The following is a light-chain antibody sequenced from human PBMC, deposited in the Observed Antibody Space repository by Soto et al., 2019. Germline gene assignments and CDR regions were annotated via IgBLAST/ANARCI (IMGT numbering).Light chain of an antibody. V-gene: IGKV3-20*01. CDR1: QSIGNNF. CDR2: NAS. J-gene: IGKJ2*01. Sequence: EIVLTQSPGTLSLSPGERATLSCRASQSIGNNFLAWYQKKAGQAPSLVIYNASNRAAGIADRFSGSGSGTDFTLTISRLEPEDFEVAYCQQWHGGSPLYTFGQGTQLEIK. CDR3: QQWHGGSPLYT.